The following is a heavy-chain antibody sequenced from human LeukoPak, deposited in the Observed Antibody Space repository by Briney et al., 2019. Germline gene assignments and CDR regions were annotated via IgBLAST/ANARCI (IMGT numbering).Heavy chain of an antibody. V-gene: IGHV4-34*01. J-gene: IGHJ4*02. CDR1: GGSFSGYY. CDR2: IYYSGST. Sequence: PSETLSLTCAVYGGSFSGYYWSWIRQPPGKGLEWIGYIYYSGSTYYNPSLKSRVTISVDTSKNQFSLNLSSVTAADTAVYYCARLEDYWGQGTLVTVSS. CDR3: ARLEDY.